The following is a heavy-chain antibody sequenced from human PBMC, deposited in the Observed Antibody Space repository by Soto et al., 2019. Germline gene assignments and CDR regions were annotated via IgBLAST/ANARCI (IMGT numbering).Heavy chain of an antibody. J-gene: IGHJ5*02. D-gene: IGHD1-26*01. CDR1: GGTFSSYT. CDR2: IIPILGIA. Sequence: QVQLVQSGAEVKKPGSSVKVSCKASGGTFSSYTISWVRQAPGQGLEWMGRIIPILGIANYAQKFQGRVTITADKSTSXAYMEXSSLRSEDTAVYYXARDXGSYFPWGQGTLVTVSS. V-gene: IGHV1-69*08. CDR3: ARDXGSYFP.